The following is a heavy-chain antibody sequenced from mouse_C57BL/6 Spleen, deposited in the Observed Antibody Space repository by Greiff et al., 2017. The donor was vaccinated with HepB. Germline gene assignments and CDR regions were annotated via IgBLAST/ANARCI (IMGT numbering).Heavy chain of an antibody. J-gene: IGHJ2*01. V-gene: IGHV1-82*01. Sequence: VQLQQSGPELVKPGASVKISCKASGYAFSSSWMNWVKQRPGKGLEWIGRIYPGDGDTNYNGKFKGQATLTADKSSSTAYMQLSSLTSEDSAVYFCARSYYGSSYDYFDYWGQGTTLTVSS. CDR2: IYPGDGDT. CDR3: ARSYYGSSYDYFDY. CDR1: GYAFSSSW. D-gene: IGHD1-1*01.